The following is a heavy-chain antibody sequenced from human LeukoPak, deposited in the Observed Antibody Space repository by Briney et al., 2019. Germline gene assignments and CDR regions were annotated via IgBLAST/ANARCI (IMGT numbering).Heavy chain of an antibody. CDR1: GFTFSSYG. V-gene: IGHV3-30*18. J-gene: IGHJ4*02. Sequence: GRSLRLSCAASGFTFSSYGMHWVRQAPGKGLEWVAVISYDGSNKYYADSVKGRFTISRDNSKNTLYLQMNSLRAEDTAVYYCAKSNVVVVAGTCVDYWGQGTLVTVSS. D-gene: IGHD2-15*01. CDR3: AKSNVVVVAGTCVDY. CDR2: ISYDGSNK.